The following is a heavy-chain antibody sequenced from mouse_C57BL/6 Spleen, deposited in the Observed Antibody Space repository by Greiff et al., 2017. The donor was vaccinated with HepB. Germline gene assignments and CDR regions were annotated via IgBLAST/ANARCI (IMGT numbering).Heavy chain of an antibody. Sequence: VQLQQSGAELAKPGASVKLSCKASGYTFTSYWMHWVKQRPGQGLEWIGYINPSSGYTKYNQKFKDKVTLTADKSTSTAYMQLSSLTYEDSAVYYCASGMSSLDYWGQGTTLTVSS. V-gene: IGHV1-7*01. J-gene: IGHJ2*01. D-gene: IGHD1-1*01. CDR1: GYTFTSYW. CDR3: ASGMSSLDY. CDR2: INPSSGYT.